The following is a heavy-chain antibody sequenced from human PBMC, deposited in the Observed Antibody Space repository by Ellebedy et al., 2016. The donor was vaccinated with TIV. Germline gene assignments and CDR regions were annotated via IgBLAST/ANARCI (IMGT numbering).Heavy chain of an antibody. CDR1: GFSFSSYG. CDR2: MSYDGGSK. CDR3: ATALYDAFDI. Sequence: PGGSLRLSCAASGFSFSSYGLHRVRQPPGKGLEWVSLMSYDGGSKYYADSVKGRFTISRDNSKNTLFLQMNSLRAEDKAVYYCATALYDAFDIWGQGTMVTVSS. J-gene: IGHJ3*02. V-gene: IGHV3-30*04.